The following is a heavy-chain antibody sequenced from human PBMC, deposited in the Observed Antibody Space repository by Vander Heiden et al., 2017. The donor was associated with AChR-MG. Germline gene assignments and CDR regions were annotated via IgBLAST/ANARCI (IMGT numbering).Heavy chain of an antibody. Sequence: EVKLLESGGGLVQPGESLRLPCAASGFTNFDNLSINWLRQAPGRGLEWFSLISSSGAATYYADSVKGQFTISRDNSKNTLSLHMNSLRADDTAVYYCAKTFFYGSGTLDFPLFGLDVWGQGTTVTVSS. CDR2: ISSSGAAT. V-gene: IGHV3-23*01. CDR1: GFTNFDNLS. J-gene: IGHJ6*02. CDR3: AKTFFYGSGTLDFPLFGLDV. D-gene: IGHD3-10*01.